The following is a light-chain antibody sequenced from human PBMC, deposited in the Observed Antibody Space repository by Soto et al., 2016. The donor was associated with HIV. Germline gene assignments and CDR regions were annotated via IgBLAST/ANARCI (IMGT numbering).Light chain of an antibody. CDR3: QAWDSTTNLYV. CDR1: NLGNTY. V-gene: IGLV3-1*01. CDR2: RDT. J-gene: IGLJ1*01. Sequence: SYELTQPPSVSVSPGQTASITCSGRNLGNTYASWYQQKPGQSPLMVIYRDTKRPSGIPERFSGSNSGNTATLTISGTQAMDEADYFCQAWDSTTNLYVFELGPGHRP.